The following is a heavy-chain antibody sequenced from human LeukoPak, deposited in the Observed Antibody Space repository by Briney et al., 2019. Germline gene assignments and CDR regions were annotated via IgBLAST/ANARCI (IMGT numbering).Heavy chain of an antibody. V-gene: IGHV3-9*01. CDR2: ISWNGGSI. CDR3: AKDMASTACSGGSCYRHSFDY. D-gene: IGHD2-15*01. CDR1: GFIFNNYA. J-gene: IGHJ4*02. Sequence: GGSLRLSCAGSGFIFNNYAMHWVRQAPGKGLEWVSGISWNGGSIGYADSVKGRFTISRDNAKNSLYLQVNSLRAEDTALYYCAKDMASTACSGGSCYRHSFDYWGPGTLVTVSS.